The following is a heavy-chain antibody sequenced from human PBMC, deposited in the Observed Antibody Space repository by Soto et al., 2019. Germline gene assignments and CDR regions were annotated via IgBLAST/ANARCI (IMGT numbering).Heavy chain of an antibody. CDR2: VFYTGNT. D-gene: IGHD5-18*01. V-gene: IGHV4-39*01. CDR1: GGSISSSSNY. CDR3: ARLTHRSGYSYGYDL. J-gene: IGHJ4*02. Sequence: KPSETLSLTCTVSGGSISSSSNYWGWIRQPPGKGLEWIGNVFYTGNTYYKSSLKSRVTISVDTSKNQFSLRLSSVTAADTAIYYCARLTHRSGYSYGYDLWGQGTLVTVSS.